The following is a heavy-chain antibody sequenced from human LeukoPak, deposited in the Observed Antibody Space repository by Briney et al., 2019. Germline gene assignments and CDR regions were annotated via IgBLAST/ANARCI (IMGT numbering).Heavy chain of an antibody. V-gene: IGHV4-59*01. CDR3: ARGVPQGWVHWFDX. Sequence: SETLSLTCTVSGGSISSYYWNWIRQPPGKGLEWIGYIYYSGSTKYNPSLESRVTISVDSSKNQFSLKLSAVTAADTAVYYCARGVPQGWVHWFDXWGQXXLVT. D-gene: IGHD1-26*01. CDR1: GGSISSYY. CDR2: IYYSGST. J-gene: IGHJ5*02.